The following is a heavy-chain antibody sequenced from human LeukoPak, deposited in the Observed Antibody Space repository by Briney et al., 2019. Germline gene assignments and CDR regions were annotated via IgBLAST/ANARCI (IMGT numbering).Heavy chain of an antibody. CDR1: GFTFGDYA. J-gene: IGHJ5*02. CDR3: TRDRYCSGGSCYSPPNWFDP. Sequence: GRSLRLSCTASGFTFGDYAMSWFRQAPGKGLGWVGFIRSKAYGGTTEYAASVKGRFTISRDDSKSIAYLQMNSLKTEDTAVYYCTRDRYCSGGSCYSPPNWFDPWGQGTLVTVSS. V-gene: IGHV3-49*03. D-gene: IGHD2-15*01. CDR2: IRSKAYGGTT.